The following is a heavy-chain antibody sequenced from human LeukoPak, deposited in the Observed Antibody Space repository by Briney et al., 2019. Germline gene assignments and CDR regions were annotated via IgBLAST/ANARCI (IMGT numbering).Heavy chain of an antibody. CDR3: AKVHGGLYYDFWSGYLWFDP. CDR1: GFTFSSYA. CDR2: ISGSGGST. D-gene: IGHD3-3*01. Sequence: PGGSLRLSCAASGFTFSSYAMSWVRQAPGKGLEWVSAISGSGGSTYYADSAKGRFTISRDNSKNTLYLQMNSLRAEDTAVYYCAKVHGGLYYDFWSGYLWFDPWGQGTLVTVSS. J-gene: IGHJ5*02. V-gene: IGHV3-23*01.